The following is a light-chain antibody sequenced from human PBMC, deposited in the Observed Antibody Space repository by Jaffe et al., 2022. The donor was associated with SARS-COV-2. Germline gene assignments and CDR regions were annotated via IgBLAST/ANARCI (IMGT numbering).Light chain of an antibody. CDR2: DAS. V-gene: IGKV3-11*01. Sequence: EIALTQSPVTLSLSPGERATFSCRASQSVGSYLAWYQQKPGQAPRLLIYDASNRATGIPARFSGSGSGTDFTLTISSLEPEDFAVYYCQQRTNWLTFGGGTKVEIK. CDR1: QSVGSY. CDR3: QQRTNWLT. J-gene: IGKJ4*01.